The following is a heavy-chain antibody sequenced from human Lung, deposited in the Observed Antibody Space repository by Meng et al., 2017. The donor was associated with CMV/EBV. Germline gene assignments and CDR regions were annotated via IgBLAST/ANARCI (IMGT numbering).Heavy chain of an antibody. V-gene: IGHV4-4*02. CDR2: IHHRGSS. CDR1: CDCITNHQW. D-gene: IGHD2-21*01. J-gene: IGHJ1*01. CDR3: LGRSGGAV. Sequence: QVQLRQSRPLPVTLSDTRSLTSADSCDCITNHQWWAWVRQPPGKGLGWIGEIHHRGSSAHNPSLKSRVSMSIDKSQNQFSLKLTSVTAADTAVYHCLGRSGGAVWGQGTLVTVSS.